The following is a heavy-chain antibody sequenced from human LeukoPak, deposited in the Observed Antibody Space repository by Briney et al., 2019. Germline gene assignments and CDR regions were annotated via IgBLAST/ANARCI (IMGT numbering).Heavy chain of an antibody. CDR2: ISDIGSI. D-gene: IGHD2-8*02. CDR3: AGHHPRNTVDF. Sequence: PXXTLSLTCTVSGGSIXXYYWSWIRQPPGKGLEWIAYISDIGSINYNPSLKSRVTISLDTSKNQFSLKLSSVTAADTAVYYCAGHHPRNTVDFWGQGTLVTVSS. V-gene: IGHV4-59*08. J-gene: IGHJ4*02. CDR1: GGSIXXYY.